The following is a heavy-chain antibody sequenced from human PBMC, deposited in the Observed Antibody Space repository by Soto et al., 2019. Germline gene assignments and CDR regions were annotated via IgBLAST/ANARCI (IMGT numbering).Heavy chain of an antibody. CDR3: ARLNYAGGYQIDY. V-gene: IGHV1-18*01. CDR1: CYTFPSYG. J-gene: IGHJ4*02. Sequence: ASVQVSFKAACYTFPSYGISRVRQAPRQGLEWMGWISAYNGNTNYAQKLQGRVTMTTDTSTSTAYMELRSLRSDDTAVYYCARLNYAGGYQIDYWGQGTLVTVSS. D-gene: IGHD2-2*01. CDR2: ISAYNGNT.